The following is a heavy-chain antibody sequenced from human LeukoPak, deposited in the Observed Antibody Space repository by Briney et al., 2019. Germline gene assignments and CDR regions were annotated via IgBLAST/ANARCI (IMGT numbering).Heavy chain of an antibody. J-gene: IGHJ4*02. CDR1: GGSISGYS. V-gene: IGHV4-59*08. CDR3: ARYFQRGSLDY. Sequence: SETLSLTCTVSGGSISGYSWSWIRQPPGKGLEWIGYIYYSGSTNYNPSLKSRVIISVDTSKNQFSLNLNSVTAADTAVYYCARYFQRGSLDYWGQGTLVTVSS. CDR2: IYYSGST. D-gene: IGHD2/OR15-2a*01.